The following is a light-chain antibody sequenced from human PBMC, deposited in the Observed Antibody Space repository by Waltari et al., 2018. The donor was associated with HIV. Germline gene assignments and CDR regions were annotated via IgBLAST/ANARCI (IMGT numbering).Light chain of an antibody. V-gene: IGKV1-5*03. CDR2: TAS. Sequence: DIQMTQSPSTLSASIGGRVTITCRASQNVYPWVAWYQQRPGKAPKLLIHTASKLQSGVPPRFRGTGSGAEFTLIINSLQPDDFATYYCQQYNFRPYTFGQGTKVDLK. CDR1: QNVYPW. J-gene: IGKJ2*01. CDR3: QQYNFRPYT.